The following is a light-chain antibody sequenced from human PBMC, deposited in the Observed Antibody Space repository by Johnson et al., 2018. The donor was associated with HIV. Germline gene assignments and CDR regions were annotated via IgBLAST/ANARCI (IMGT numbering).Light chain of an antibody. CDR3: GTWDFSLSARV. CDR1: SSNIGNNY. Sequence: QSVLTQSPSVSAAPGQKVTISCSGSSSNIGNNYVSWFQQLPGTAPKLLIYDNNKRPSGIPDRFSGSKSVTSATLGITGLQTGDEADYYCGTWDFSLSARVFGTGTKVTVL. V-gene: IGLV1-51*01. CDR2: DNN. J-gene: IGLJ1*01.